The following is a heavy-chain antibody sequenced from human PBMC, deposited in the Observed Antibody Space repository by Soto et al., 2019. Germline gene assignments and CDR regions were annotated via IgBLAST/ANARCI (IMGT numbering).Heavy chain of an antibody. D-gene: IGHD3-10*01. CDR1: GYTFTSYA. V-gene: IGHV1-3*01. CDR3: AGDRTDPYGAVSYSYYYYDYMDV. CDR2: INAGNGNT. Sequence: GASVKVSCKASGYTFTSYAMHWVRQAPGQRLEWMGWINAGNGNTKYSQKFQGRVTITRDTSASTAYMELSSLRSEDTAVYYCAGDRTDPYGAVSYSYYYYDYMDVWGKGTTVTVSS. J-gene: IGHJ6*03.